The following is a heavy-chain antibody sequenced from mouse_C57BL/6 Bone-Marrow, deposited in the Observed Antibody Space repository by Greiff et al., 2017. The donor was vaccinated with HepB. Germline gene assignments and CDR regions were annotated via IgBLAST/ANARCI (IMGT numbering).Heavy chain of an antibody. J-gene: IGHJ2*01. V-gene: IGHV1-15*01. CDR2: IDPETGGT. Sequence: VQLQQSGAELVRPGASVTLSCKASGYTFTDYEMHWVKQTPVHGLEWIGAIDPETGGTAYNQKFKGKAILTADKSSSTAYMELRSLTSEDSAVYCCTRRDFNWEGGYWGQGTTLTVSS. CDR1: GYTFTDYE. D-gene: IGHD4-1*02. CDR3: TRRDFNWEGGY.